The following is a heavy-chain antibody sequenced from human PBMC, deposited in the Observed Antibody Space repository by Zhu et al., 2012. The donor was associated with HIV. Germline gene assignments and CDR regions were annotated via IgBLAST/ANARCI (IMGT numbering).Heavy chain of an antibody. CDR2: IYRTGDT. CDR1: GYSINTATY. V-gene: IGHV4-38-2*01. Sequence: QVQLQGSGPGLVKPSETLSLTCDVSGYSINTATYWGWIRQPPGKGLEWIANIYRTGDTYYNPSLKSRSTISLDTSRNLFSLTLKSVTAADTAMYYCAKTTDDNFHASVDIWDQGTLITVSS. CDR3: AKTTDDNFHASVDI. D-gene: IGHD5-24*01. J-gene: IGHJ3*02.